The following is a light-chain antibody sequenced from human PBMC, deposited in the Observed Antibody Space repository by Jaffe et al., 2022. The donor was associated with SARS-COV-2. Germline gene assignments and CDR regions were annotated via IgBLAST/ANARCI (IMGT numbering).Light chain of an antibody. CDR1: QSVSIY. V-gene: IGKV3-11*01. J-gene: IGKJ4*01. CDR2: DAS. Sequence: EIVLTQSPATLSLSPGERATLSCRASQSVSIYLAWYQQKVGQAPRLLIYDASKRATGIPARFSGSGAGTDFILTISSLEPEDSAVYYCQHRAVWPLTFGGGTKVEIK. CDR3: QHRAVWPLT.